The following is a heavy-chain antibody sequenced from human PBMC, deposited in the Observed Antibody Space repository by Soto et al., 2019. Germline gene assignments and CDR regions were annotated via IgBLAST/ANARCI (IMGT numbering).Heavy chain of an antibody. CDR3: AHKAGRVAAMDV. Sequence: QITLKESGPTLVKPTQTLTLTCTCSGFSRSISGVGMGWIRQPPGKALEWLALIYWDNDERYSPSLKSRVTITKDTSKNEVVRTMTNMDPVDTGTYYCAHKAGRVAAMDVWGQGTAVTVSS. CDR1: GFSRSISGVG. CDR2: IYWDNDE. J-gene: IGHJ6*02. V-gene: IGHV2-5*02.